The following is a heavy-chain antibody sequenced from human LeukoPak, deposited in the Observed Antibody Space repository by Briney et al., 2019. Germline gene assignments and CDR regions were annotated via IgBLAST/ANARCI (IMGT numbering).Heavy chain of an antibody. CDR3: AKDVIWFGELLSGEFDY. CDR1: GFTFSRYW. J-gene: IGHJ4*02. V-gene: IGHV3-7*01. CDR2: IKEDGSDK. D-gene: IGHD3-10*01. Sequence: GGSLRLSCAVSGFTFSRYWMNWVRQAPGRGLEWVANIKEDGSDKYYVDSVKGRFIISRDNAKNSLYLQMNSLRAEDTAVYYCAKDVIWFGELLSGEFDYWGQGTLVTVSS.